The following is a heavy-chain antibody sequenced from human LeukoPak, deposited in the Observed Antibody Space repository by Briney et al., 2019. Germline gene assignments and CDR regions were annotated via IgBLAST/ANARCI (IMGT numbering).Heavy chain of an antibody. D-gene: IGHD3-22*01. J-gene: IGHJ4*02. Sequence: GASVKVSCKASGYTFTGYYMHWVRQAPGQGLEWLRRINPNSGGTNYAQKFQGRVTMTRDTSISTAYMELSRLRSDDTAVYYCASLGDQYYDSSGYHFDYWGQGTLVTVSS. CDR3: ASLGDQYYDSSGYHFDY. CDR2: INPNSGGT. CDR1: GYTFTGYY. V-gene: IGHV1-2*06.